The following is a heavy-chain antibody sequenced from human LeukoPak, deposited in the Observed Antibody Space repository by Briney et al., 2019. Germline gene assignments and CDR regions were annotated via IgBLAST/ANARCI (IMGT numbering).Heavy chain of an antibody. J-gene: IGHJ6*02. CDR1: GGSISSGSYY. Sequence: PSETLSLTCIVSGGSISSGSYYWSWIRQPAGKGLEWIGRIDSSGSTNYNPSLKSRVTISVDTSKNQFSLKMSSVTAADAAVYYCARDSVAAIGTGYYYYGIDVWGQGTTVTVSS. CDR3: ARDSVAAIGTGYYYYGIDV. CDR2: IDSSGST. D-gene: IGHD6-6*01. V-gene: IGHV4-61*02.